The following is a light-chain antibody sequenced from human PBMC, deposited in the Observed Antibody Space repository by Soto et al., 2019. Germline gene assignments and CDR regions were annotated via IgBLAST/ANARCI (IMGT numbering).Light chain of an antibody. CDR2: GAS. Sequence: EIVLTQSPGTLSLSPGERVTLSCRASQRVSSGYLAWYQQKPGQAPRLLIYGASSRANDISDRFSGSGSGTDFTLTISRLEPEDFAVYFCQQYGSSWTFGQGTKVEIK. J-gene: IGKJ1*01. V-gene: IGKV3-20*01. CDR3: QQYGSSWT. CDR1: QRVSSGY.